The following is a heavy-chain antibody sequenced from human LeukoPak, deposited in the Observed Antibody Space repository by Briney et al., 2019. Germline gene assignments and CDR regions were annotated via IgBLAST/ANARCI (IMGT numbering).Heavy chain of an antibody. V-gene: IGHV1-18*01. Sequence: ASVKVSCKASGYTFTSFGISWVRQAPGQGLEWLGWISGYSGNTNYAQNLQGRVTMTTDTSTTTASMELRSLTSDDTAVYYCVRPRRSGSYDYWGQGTLVTVSS. CDR1: GYTFTSFG. CDR2: ISGYSGNT. CDR3: VRPRRSGSYDY. J-gene: IGHJ4*02. D-gene: IGHD1-26*01.